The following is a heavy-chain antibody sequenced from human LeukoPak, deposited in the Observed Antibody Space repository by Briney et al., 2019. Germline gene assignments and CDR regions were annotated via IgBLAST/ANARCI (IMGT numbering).Heavy chain of an antibody. D-gene: IGHD4/OR15-4a*01. CDR1: GFTFSSYG. Sequence: GGALRLSCEVSGFTFSSYGMSWVRQAPGKGLEWVSAISGSGGSTYYADSVKGRFTISRDNSKNTLYLQMNSLRAEDTAVYYCAKPGLPDYSFDYWGQGTLVTVSS. CDR3: AKPGLPDYSFDY. V-gene: IGHV3-23*01. CDR2: ISGSGGST. J-gene: IGHJ4*02.